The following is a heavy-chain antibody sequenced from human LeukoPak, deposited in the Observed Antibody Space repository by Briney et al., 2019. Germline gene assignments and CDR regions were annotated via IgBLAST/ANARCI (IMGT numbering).Heavy chain of an antibody. CDR1: GGPFSGYY. CDR2: INHSGST. J-gene: IGHJ5*02. Sequence: SETLSLTCAVYGGPFSGYYWSWIRQPPGKGLEWIGEINHSGSTNYNPSLKSRVTISVDTSKNQFSLKLSSVTAADTAVYYCARGSRKIRQYYYDSSGPGMDPWGQGTLVTVSS. D-gene: IGHD3-22*01. CDR3: ARGSRKIRQYYYDSSGPGMDP. V-gene: IGHV4-34*01.